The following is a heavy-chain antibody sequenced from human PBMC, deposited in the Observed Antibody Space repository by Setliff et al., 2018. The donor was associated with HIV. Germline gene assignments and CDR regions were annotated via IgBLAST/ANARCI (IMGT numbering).Heavy chain of an antibody. D-gene: IGHD2-21*01. J-gene: IGHJ4*02. CDR1: GFTFGDYA. V-gene: IGHV3-15*01. CDR2: IRSKTDGGTT. Sequence: PGGSLRLSCTASGFTFGDYAMSWVRQAPGKGLEWVGRIRSKTDGGTTDYAAPVKGRFSISRDDSKNTLYLQMNSLKTEDTAVYYCTTDAKTGVATGYWGQGTLVTVSS. CDR3: TTDAKTGVATGY.